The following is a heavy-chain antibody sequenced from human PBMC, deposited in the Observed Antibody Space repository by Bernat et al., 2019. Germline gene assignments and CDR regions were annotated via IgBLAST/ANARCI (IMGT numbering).Heavy chain of an antibody. D-gene: IGHD5-18*01. J-gene: IGHJ5*02. Sequence: QVQLVESGGGVVQPGRSLRLSCAASGFTFSSYGMHWVRQAPGKGLEWVAVIWYDGSNKYYADSVKGRFTISRDNSKNTLYLQMNRLRAEDKAVYYCARESSDVDTAMAPLLDSMGFDPWGQGTLVTVSS. CDR2: IWYDGSNK. V-gene: IGHV3-33*01. CDR1: GFTFSSYG. CDR3: ARESSDVDTAMAPLLDSMGFDP.